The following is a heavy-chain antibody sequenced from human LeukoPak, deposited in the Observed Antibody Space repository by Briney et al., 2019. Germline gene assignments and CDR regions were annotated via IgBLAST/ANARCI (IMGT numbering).Heavy chain of an antibody. V-gene: IGHV4-4*02. CDR3: AREMVVGGRGDAFDI. CDR1: GGSISSSNW. D-gene: IGHD3-22*01. J-gene: IGHJ3*02. CDR2: IYHSGST. Sequence: PSETLSLTCAVSGGSISSSNWWSWVRQPPGKGLEWIGEIYHSGSTNYNPSLKSRVTISVDKSKNQFSLKLSSVTAADTAVYYCAREMVVGGRGDAFDIWGQGTMVTVSS.